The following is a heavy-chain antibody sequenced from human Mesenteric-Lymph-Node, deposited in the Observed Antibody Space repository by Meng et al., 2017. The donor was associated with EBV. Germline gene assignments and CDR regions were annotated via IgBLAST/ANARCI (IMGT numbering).Heavy chain of an antibody. J-gene: IGHJ4*02. Sequence: QAQLVQAGGEVKKPGASVKVPCKASGYTFTNYGITWVRQAPGQGLEWMGWFNAYNGDTNYAQTLQGRVTMTTDTSTSTAYMELRSLRSDDTAVYYCARVEVGITSGDYWGQGTLVTVSS. CDR3: ARVEVGITSGDY. V-gene: IGHV1-18*01. CDR2: FNAYNGDT. CDR1: GYTFTNYG. D-gene: IGHD1-26*01.